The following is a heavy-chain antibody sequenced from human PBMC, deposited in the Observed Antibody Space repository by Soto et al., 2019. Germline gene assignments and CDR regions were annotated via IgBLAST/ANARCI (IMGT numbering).Heavy chain of an antibody. CDR2: IDWDDDK. D-gene: IGHD2-15*01. V-gene: IGHV2-70*04. J-gene: IGHJ4*02. CDR1: GFSLSTSGMR. Sequence: SGPTLVNPTQTLTLTCTFSGFSLSTSGMRVSWIRQPPGKALEWLARIDWDDDKFYSTSLKTRLTISKDTSKNQVVLTMTIMDPVDTATYYCALGYCSGGSCYRQYYFDYWGQGTLVTVSS. CDR3: ALGYCSGGSCYRQYYFDY.